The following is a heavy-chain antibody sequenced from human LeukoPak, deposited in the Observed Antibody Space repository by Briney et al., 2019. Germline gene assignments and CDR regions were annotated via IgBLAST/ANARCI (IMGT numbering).Heavy chain of an antibody. CDR1: GYTFTCYY. D-gene: IGHD2-15*01. CDR3: ARVPRRGCSGGSCYRYYSDY. CDR2: INPNSGGT. Sequence: ASVKVSCKASGYTFTCYYMHWVRHAPGQGLEWMGWINPNSGGTNHAQKFQGRVTMTRDTSISTAYMDLSRLRSDDTAVYYCARVPRRGCSGGSCYRYYSDYWGQGTLVTVSS. J-gene: IGHJ4*02. V-gene: IGHV1-2*02.